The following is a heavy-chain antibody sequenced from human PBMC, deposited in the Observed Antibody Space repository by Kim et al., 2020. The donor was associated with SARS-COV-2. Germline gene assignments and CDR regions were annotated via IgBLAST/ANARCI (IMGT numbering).Heavy chain of an antibody. Sequence: SETLSLTCTVSGGSISSSSYYWVWIRQPPGKGLEWIGSIYYSGSTYYNPSLKSRVTISVDTSKNQFSLKLSSVTAADTAVYYCARVKGIQLWGVGYFDYWGQGTLVTVSS. D-gene: IGHD5-18*01. CDR1: GGSISSSSYY. CDR3: ARVKGIQLWGVGYFDY. V-gene: IGHV4-39*01. CDR2: IYYSGST. J-gene: IGHJ4*02.